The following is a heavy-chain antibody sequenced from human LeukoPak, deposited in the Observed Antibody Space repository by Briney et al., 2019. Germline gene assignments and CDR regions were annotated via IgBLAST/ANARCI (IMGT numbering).Heavy chain of an antibody. CDR2: ISSSSSYI. J-gene: IGHJ4*02. CDR1: GFTFSSYS. CDR3: ARGRYGDYYFDY. V-gene: IGHV3-21*01. D-gene: IGHD4-17*01. Sequence: PGGSLRLSCAASGFTFSSYSMNWVRQAPGKGLEWDSSISSSSSYIYYADSVKGRFTISRDNAKNSLYLQMNSLRAEDTAVYYCARGRYGDYYFDYWGQGTLVTVSS.